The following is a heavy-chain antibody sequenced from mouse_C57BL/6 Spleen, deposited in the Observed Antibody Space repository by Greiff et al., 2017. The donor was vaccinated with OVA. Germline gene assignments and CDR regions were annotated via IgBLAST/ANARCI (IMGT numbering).Heavy chain of an antibody. CDR1: GYTFTSYW. Sequence: VQLQQPGAELVRPGTSVKLSCKASGYTFTSYWMHWVKQRPGQGLEWIGVIDPSDSYTNYNQKFKGKATLTVDTSSSTAYMQLSSLTSEDSAVYYCARTNLLEGAMDYWGQGTSVTVSS. CDR2: IDPSDSYT. J-gene: IGHJ4*01. D-gene: IGHD2-1*01. V-gene: IGHV1-59*01. CDR3: ARTNLLEGAMDY.